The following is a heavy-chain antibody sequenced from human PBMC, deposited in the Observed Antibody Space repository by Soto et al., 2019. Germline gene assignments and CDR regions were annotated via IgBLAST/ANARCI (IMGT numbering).Heavy chain of an antibody. J-gene: IGHJ4*02. D-gene: IGHD5-18*01. V-gene: IGHV3-74*01. CDR2: INSDGSST. Sequence: PGGSLRLSCAASGFTFSSYWMHWVRQAPGKGLVWVSRINSDGSSTSYADSVKGRFTISRDNAKNTLYLQMNSLRAEDTAVYYCAKVKYSYGIRNLDYWGQGTLVTVSS. CDR3: AKVKYSYGIRNLDY. CDR1: GFTFSSYW.